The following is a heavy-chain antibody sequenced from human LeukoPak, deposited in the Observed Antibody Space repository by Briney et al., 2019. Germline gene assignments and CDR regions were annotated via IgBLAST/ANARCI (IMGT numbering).Heavy chain of an antibody. CDR3: ARGLGDFWSGPYYFDY. J-gene: IGHJ4*02. Sequence: ASVKVSCKASGYTFTSYGISWVRQAPGQGLEWMGWISAYNGNTNYAQKLQGRVTMTTDTSPSTAYMELRSLRSDDTAVYYCARGLGDFWSGPYYFDYWGQGTLVTVSS. V-gene: IGHV1-18*01. D-gene: IGHD3-3*01. CDR1: GYTFTSYG. CDR2: ISAYNGNT.